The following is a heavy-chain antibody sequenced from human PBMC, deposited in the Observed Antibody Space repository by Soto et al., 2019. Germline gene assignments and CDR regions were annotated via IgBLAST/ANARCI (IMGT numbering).Heavy chain of an antibody. CDR1: GGSISSGDYY. J-gene: IGHJ6*02. CDR3: ARHRGNWNYWVLMDYYYYGMDV. D-gene: IGHD1-7*01. Sequence: SETLSLTCTVSGGSISSGDYYWSWIRQPPGKGLEWIGYIYYSGSTYYNPSLKSRVTISVDTSKNQFSLKLSSVTAADTAVYYCARHRGNWNYWVLMDYYYYGMDVCGQGTTVTVSS. CDR2: IYYSGST. V-gene: IGHV4-30-4*01.